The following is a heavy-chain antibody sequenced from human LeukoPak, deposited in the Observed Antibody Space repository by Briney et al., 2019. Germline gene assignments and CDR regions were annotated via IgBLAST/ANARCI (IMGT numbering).Heavy chain of an antibody. J-gene: IGHJ4*02. V-gene: IGHV1-18*01. CDR2: ISAYSGYT. CDR3: ARNGDYGGELDY. CDR1: GYTFTNYG. Sequence: GASVKVSCKASGYTFTNYGISWVRQAPGQGLEWMGWISAYSGYTHYAQKIQGRVTVTTEASTSTAYMELRSLTSYDTAVYYCARNGDYGGELDYWGQGTLVTVSS. D-gene: IGHD4-23*01.